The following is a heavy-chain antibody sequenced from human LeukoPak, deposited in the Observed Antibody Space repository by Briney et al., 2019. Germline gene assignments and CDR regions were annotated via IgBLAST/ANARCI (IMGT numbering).Heavy chain of an antibody. V-gene: IGHV4-38-2*02. CDR2: INHSGST. Sequence: SETLSLTCTVSGYSISSGYYWGWIRQPPGKGLEWIGEINHSGSTNYNPSLKSRVTISVDTSKNQFSLKLSSVTAADTAVYYCARGVHGWYSRDRGLYFDYWGQGTLVTVSS. CDR3: ARGVHGWYSRDRGLYFDY. D-gene: IGHD6-19*01. J-gene: IGHJ4*02. CDR1: GYSISSGYY.